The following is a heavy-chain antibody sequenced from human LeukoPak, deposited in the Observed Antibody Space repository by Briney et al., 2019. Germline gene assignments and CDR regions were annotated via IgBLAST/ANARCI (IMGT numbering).Heavy chain of an antibody. D-gene: IGHD1-1*01. V-gene: IGHV3-48*04. CDR3: ARRPGWNDY. J-gene: IGHJ4*02. CDR1: GFTFSSYS. Sequence: PGGSLRLSCAASGFTFSSYSMNWVRQAPGKGLEWVSYISSSSSTIYYADSVKGRFTVSRDNSKNTLHLQMDSLRAEDTAVYYCARRPGWNDYWGQGTLVTVSS. CDR2: ISSSSSTI.